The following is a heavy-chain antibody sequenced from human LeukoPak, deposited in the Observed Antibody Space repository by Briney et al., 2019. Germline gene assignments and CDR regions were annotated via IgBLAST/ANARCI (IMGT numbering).Heavy chain of an antibody. CDR1: GGSISSYY. D-gene: IGHD3-22*01. CDR2: IYYSGST. V-gene: IGHV4-59*01. CDR3: ARDSRYYDSSGYKNWFDP. J-gene: IGHJ5*02. Sequence: PSETLSLTCTVPGGSISSYYWSWIRQPPGKGLEWIGYIYYSGSTNYNPSLKSRVTISVDTSKNQFSLKLSSVTAADTAVYYCARDSRYYDSSGYKNWFDPWGQGTLVTVSS.